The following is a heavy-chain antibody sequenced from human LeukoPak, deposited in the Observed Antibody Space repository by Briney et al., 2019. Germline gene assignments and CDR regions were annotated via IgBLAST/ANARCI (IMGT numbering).Heavy chain of an antibody. CDR3: ARRVPGSSLLDY. D-gene: IGHD3-10*01. J-gene: IGHJ4*02. CDR2: IYYRGST. Sequence: PSETLSLTCSVSGASISSSNYYWGSIRQPPRKGPEWIVSIYYRGSTYYSPSLTSRVTISVDGSKNNCSLKLGSVTAEDTAVYYCARRVPGSSLLDYWGQGTLVTVSS. CDR1: GASISSSNYY. V-gene: IGHV4-39*02.